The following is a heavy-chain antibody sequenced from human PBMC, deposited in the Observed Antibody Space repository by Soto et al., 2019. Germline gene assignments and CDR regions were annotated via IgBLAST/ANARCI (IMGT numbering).Heavy chain of an antibody. V-gene: IGHV1-69*12. Sequence: QVQLVQSGAEVKKPGSSVKVSCKASGGTFSSYAISWVRQAPGQGLEWMGGIIPIFGTANYAQKFQGRVTITADESTSTAYMELSSLRSEDTAVYYCARDGGYSYGTYYYYYGMDVWGQGTTVNVSS. CDR2: IIPIFGTA. D-gene: IGHD5-18*01. J-gene: IGHJ6*02. CDR3: ARDGGYSYGTYYYYYGMDV. CDR1: GGTFSSYA.